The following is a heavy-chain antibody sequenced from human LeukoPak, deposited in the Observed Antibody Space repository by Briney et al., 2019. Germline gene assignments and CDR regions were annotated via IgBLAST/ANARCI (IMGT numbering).Heavy chain of an antibody. CDR1: GLSFSRYW. CDR2: IKQDGSEK. V-gene: IGHV3-7*04. J-gene: IGHJ4*02. CDR3: ARARAGGSYYFDY. Sequence: PGGSLRLSCVASGLSFSRYWMSWVRQAPGRGLEWVANIKQDGSEKYYVDSVKGRFTISRDNAKNSLYLQIDSLRAEDTAVYYCARARAGGSYYFDYWGQGTLVTVSS. D-gene: IGHD4-23*01.